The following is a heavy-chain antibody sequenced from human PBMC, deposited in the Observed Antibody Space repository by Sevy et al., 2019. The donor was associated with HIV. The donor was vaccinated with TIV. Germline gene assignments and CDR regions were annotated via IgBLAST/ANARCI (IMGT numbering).Heavy chain of an antibody. CDR3: ARDRYYDASGYYYYYYGMDV. CDR1: GLSVSDNY. V-gene: IGHV3-66*01. Sequence: GGSLRLSCAASGLSVSDNYMNWVRQAPGKGLELVSVIYSDGRTYYADSVKGRFTISSDNSKNTLYLHMNNLRPEDTAVYYCARDRYYDASGYYYYYYGMDVWGQRTSVTVSS. D-gene: IGHD3-22*01. J-gene: IGHJ6*02. CDR2: IYSDGRT.